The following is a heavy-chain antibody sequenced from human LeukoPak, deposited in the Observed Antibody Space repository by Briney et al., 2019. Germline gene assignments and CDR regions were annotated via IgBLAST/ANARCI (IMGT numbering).Heavy chain of an antibody. CDR2: IKEDGSAE. Sequence: GGSLRLSCVASGFSFSDYWMSWVRQPPGKGLEWVDNIKEDGSAEYYVDSVKGRFTISRDNAKNSLHLQMSSLRAEDTAVYYCARARSGYYFDYWGQGTLVTVSS. D-gene: IGHD3-22*01. V-gene: IGHV3-7*01. J-gene: IGHJ4*02. CDR1: GFSFSDYW. CDR3: ARARSGYYFDY.